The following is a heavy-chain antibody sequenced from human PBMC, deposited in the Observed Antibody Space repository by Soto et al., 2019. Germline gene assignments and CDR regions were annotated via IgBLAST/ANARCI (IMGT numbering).Heavy chain of an antibody. CDR1: GYIFIDYW. J-gene: IGHJ4*02. D-gene: IGHD2-15*01. Sequence: GESLKISCKASGYIFIDYWIGWVRQMPGKGLEWMGIVYPRDSDNRYSPSFQGQVTISADRSTGTAFLQWRSLKASDTALYYCARPPLPGYSIHFNSWGQGTLVTVSS. CDR3: ARPPLPGYSIHFNS. CDR2: VYPRDSDN. V-gene: IGHV5-51*01.